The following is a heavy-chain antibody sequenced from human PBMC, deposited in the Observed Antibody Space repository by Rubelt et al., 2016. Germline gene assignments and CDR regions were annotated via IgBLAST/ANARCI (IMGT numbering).Heavy chain of an antibody. CDR2: FDTDEGKT. J-gene: IGHJ4*02. V-gene: IGHV1-24*01. D-gene: IGHD2-15*01. Sequence: APGRGLEWMGGFDTDEGKTIYAQRFQGRVTMTEDTSLNTAYMELRSLRSDDTAVYYCARGGYCSGGSCSPFDSWGQGTRVTVSS. CDR3: ARGGYCSGGSCSPFDS.